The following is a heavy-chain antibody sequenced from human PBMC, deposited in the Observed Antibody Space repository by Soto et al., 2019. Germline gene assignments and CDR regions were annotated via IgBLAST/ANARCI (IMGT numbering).Heavy chain of an antibody. CDR3: ARYYDFWSGYYTPRYYGMDV. CDR1: GFTFSSYW. Sequence: GGSLRLSCAASGFTFSSYWMSWVRQAPGKGLEWVANIKQDGSEKYYVDSVEGRFTISRDNAKNSLYLQMNSLRAEDTAVYYCARYYDFWSGYYTPRYYGMDVWGQGTTVTVSS. J-gene: IGHJ6*02. CDR2: IKQDGSEK. D-gene: IGHD3-3*01. V-gene: IGHV3-7*05.